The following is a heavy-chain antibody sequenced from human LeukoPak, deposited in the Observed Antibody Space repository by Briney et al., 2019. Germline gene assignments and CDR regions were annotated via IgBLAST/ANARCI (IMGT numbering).Heavy chain of an antibody. V-gene: IGHV1-18*01. D-gene: IGHD2-15*01. CDR1: GYTFTSYG. J-gene: IGHJ6*03. CDR3: ARDGKLLRILYYYYYYMDV. CDR2: ISAYNGNT. Sequence: ASVKVSCKASGYTFTSYGISWVRQAPGQGLEWMGWISAYNGNTNYAQKFQGRVTMTRDTSTSTVYMELSSLRSEDTAVYYCARDGKLLRILYYYYYYMDVWGKGTTVTVSS.